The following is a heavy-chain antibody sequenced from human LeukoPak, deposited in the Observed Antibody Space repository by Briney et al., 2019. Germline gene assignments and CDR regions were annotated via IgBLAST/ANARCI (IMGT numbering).Heavy chain of an antibody. V-gene: IGHV3-21*01. Sequence: GGSLRLSCAASGFIFSNYTMNWVRQAPGNGLEWVSSISSSSSYTYYTDSVKGRFTISRDNAKNSLYLQLNSLRGEDTAVYYCTRDGRYKSNGVDVWGQGTTVTVSS. J-gene: IGHJ6*02. D-gene: IGHD1-26*01. CDR2: ISSSSSYT. CDR1: GFIFSNYT. CDR3: TRDGRYKSNGVDV.